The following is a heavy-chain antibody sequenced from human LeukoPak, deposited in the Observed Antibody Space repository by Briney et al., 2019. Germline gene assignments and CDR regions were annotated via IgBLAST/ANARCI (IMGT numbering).Heavy chain of an antibody. Sequence: ASVKVSCKASGYTFTSYGISWVRQAPGQGLEWMGWISAYNGNTNYAQKLQGRVTMTTDTSTSTACMELMSLRSDDTAVYYCATNENWGTDLHFDYWGQGTLVTVSS. D-gene: IGHD7-27*01. CDR2: ISAYNGNT. V-gene: IGHV1-18*01. J-gene: IGHJ4*02. CDR3: ATNENWGTDLHFDY. CDR1: GYTFTSYG.